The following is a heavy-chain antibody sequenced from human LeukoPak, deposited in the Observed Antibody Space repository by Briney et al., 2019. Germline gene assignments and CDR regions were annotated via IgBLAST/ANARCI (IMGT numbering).Heavy chain of an antibody. J-gene: IGHJ4*02. CDR1: GGSFSGHY. CDR2: INHSGST. D-gene: IGHD2-8*01. CDR3: ARGPPIVLMVYAIRYYFDY. V-gene: IGHV4-34*01. Sequence: PSETLSLTCAVYGGSFSGHYWSWIRQPPGKGLEWIGEINHSGSTNYNPSLKSRVTISVDTSKNQFSLKLSSVTAADTAVYYCARGPPIVLMVYAIRYYFDYWGQGTLVTVSS.